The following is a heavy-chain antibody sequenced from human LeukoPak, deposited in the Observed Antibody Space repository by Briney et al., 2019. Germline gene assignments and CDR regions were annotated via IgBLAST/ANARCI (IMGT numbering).Heavy chain of an antibody. CDR2: INPSGGST. V-gene: IGHV1-46*01. Sequence: ASVKVSCKASGYTFTSYYMHWVRQAPGQGLEWMGIINPSGGSTSYAQKFQGRVTMTRDTSTSTVYMELSSLRSEDTAVYYCARSDYDILTGYYIGYWGQGTLVTVSS. D-gene: IGHD3-9*01. CDR1: GYTFTSYY. CDR3: ARSDYDILTGYYIGY. J-gene: IGHJ4*02.